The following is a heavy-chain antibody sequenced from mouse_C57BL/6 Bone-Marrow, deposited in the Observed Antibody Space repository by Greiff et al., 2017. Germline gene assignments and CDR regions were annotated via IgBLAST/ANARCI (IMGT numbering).Heavy chain of an antibody. V-gene: IGHV1-69*01. CDR3: ARGGSGYPWYCEV. Sequence: QVQLQQPGAELVMPGASVKLSCKASGYTFTSYWMHWVKQRPGQGLEWIGEIDPSDSYTNYNQKFKGKSTLTVAKSSSPAYMQRSSLTSEDAAVYYCARGGSGYPWYCEVWGTGTTVTVSS. D-gene: IGHD2-2*01. CDR1: GYTFTSYW. CDR2: IDPSDSYT. J-gene: IGHJ1*03.